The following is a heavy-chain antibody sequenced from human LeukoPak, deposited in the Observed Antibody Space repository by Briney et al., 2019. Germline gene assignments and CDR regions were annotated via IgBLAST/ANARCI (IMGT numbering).Heavy chain of an antibody. D-gene: IGHD6-13*01. CDR2: IYASGST. CDR1: GGSISSYY. Sequence: PSETLSLTCTVSGGSISSYYWSWIRQPAGKGLEWIGRIYASGSTNYNPSLKGRVTMSVDTSKNQFSLQLRSVTAADTAVYYCAGGRGSSWYYFDYWGQGTLVTVSS. J-gene: IGHJ4*02. CDR3: AGGRGSSWYYFDY. V-gene: IGHV4-4*07.